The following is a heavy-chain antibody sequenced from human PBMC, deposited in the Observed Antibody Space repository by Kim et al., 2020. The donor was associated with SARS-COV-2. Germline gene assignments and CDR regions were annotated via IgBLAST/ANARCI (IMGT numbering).Heavy chain of an antibody. Sequence: ASVKVSCKASGYTFTSYGISWVRQAPGQGLEWMGWISAYNGNTNYAQKLQGRVTMTTDTSTSTAYMELRSLRSDDTAVYYCARDSSSPATLFRYGMDVWGQGTTVTVSS. V-gene: IGHV1-18*01. CDR1: GYTFTSYG. J-gene: IGHJ6*02. D-gene: IGHD3-9*01. CDR3: ARDSSSPATLFRYGMDV. CDR2: ISAYNGNT.